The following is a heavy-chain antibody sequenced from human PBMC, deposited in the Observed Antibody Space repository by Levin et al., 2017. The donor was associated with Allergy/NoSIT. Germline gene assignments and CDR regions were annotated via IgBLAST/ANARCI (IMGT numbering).Heavy chain of an antibody. D-gene: IGHD2-8*01. V-gene: IGHV6-1*01. J-gene: IGHJ4*02. CDR1: GDSVSSNSAA. CDR2: TYYRSKWYN. CDR3: ARSPGDDEMVYAIALDY. Sequence: TLSLTCAISGDSVSSNSAAWNWIRQSPSRGLEWLGRTYYRSKWYNDYAVSVKSRITINPDTSKNQFSLQLNSVTPEDTAVYYCARSPGDDEMVYAIALDYWGQGTLVTVSS.